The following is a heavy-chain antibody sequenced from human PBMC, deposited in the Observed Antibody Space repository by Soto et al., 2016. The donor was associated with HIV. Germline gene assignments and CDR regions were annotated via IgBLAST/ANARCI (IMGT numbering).Heavy chain of an antibody. CDR3: AREPRVGGSYQKYFDY. Sequence: QVQLVQSGAEVKEPGASVKVSCKASGYSFTSYGISWVRQAPGQGLEWMGGIIPMLDIANYAQKFQGRVTITADKSTSTAYMDLSSLRSEDTAVYYCAREPRVGGSYQKYFDYWGQGTLVTVSS. J-gene: IGHJ4*02. D-gene: IGHD1-26*01. CDR1: GYSFTSYG. CDR2: IIPMLDIA. V-gene: IGHV1-69*10.